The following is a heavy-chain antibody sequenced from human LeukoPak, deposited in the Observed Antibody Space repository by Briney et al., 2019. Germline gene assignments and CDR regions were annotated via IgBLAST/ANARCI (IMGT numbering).Heavy chain of an antibody. D-gene: IGHD3-9*01. CDR3: ARDQNPRYFDWLLLLENAFDI. J-gene: IGHJ3*02. CDR1: GFTFSSYG. Sequence: PGGSLRLSCAASGFTFSSYGMSWVRQAPGKGLEWVSAISGSGGSTYYADSVKGRFTISRDNSKNTLYLQMNSLRAEDTAVYYCARDQNPRYFDWLLLLENAFDIWGQGTMVTVSS. V-gene: IGHV3-23*01. CDR2: ISGSGGST.